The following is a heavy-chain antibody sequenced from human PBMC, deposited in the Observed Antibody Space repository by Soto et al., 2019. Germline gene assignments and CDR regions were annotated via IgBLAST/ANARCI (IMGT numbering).Heavy chain of an antibody. J-gene: IGHJ5*02. CDR2: INHSGST. Sequence: QVQLQQWGAGLLKPSETLSLTCAVYGGSFSGYYWSWIRQPPGKGLEWIGEINHSGSTNYNPSLKSRVTISVDTSKNQFSLKLSSVTAADTAVYYCARGGAVRYCSGGSCYWFDPWGQGTLVTVSS. D-gene: IGHD2-15*01. CDR3: ARGGAVRYCSGGSCYWFDP. V-gene: IGHV4-34*01. CDR1: GGSFSGYY.